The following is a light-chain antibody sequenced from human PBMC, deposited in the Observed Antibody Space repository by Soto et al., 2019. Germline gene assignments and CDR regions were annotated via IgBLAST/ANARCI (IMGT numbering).Light chain of an antibody. Sequence: ENVLTQSPAILSLSPGDTATLSCRASQSVGRYLAWYQQQPGQAPRLVIYDASNRATGVPDRFSGSGSGTDFTLSISNLGPEDFAIYYCQQRNNWPPITFGQGTR. J-gene: IGKJ5*01. CDR1: QSVGRY. CDR2: DAS. CDR3: QQRNNWPPIT. V-gene: IGKV3-11*01.